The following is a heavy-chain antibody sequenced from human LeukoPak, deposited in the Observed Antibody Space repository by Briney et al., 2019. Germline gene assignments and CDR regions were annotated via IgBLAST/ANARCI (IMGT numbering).Heavy chain of an antibody. Sequence: SETLSLTCTVSGGSISSSSYYWGWIRQPPGKGLEWIGSIYYSGSTYFNPSLKSRVTISVDTSKNQFSLKLRSVTAADTAVYYCARLAGYYGSGSYKGTAFDIWGQGTMVTVSS. CDR3: ARLAGYYGSGSYKGTAFDI. D-gene: IGHD3-10*01. CDR2: IYYSGST. J-gene: IGHJ3*02. V-gene: IGHV4-39*01. CDR1: GGSISSSSYY.